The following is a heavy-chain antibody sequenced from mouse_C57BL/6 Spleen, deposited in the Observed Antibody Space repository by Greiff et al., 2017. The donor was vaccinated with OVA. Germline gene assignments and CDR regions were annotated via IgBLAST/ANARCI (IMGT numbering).Heavy chain of an antibody. D-gene: IGHD2-4*01. V-gene: IGHV1-69*01. Sequence: VQLQESGAELVMPGASVKLSCKASGYTFTSYWMHWVKQRPGQGLEWIGEIDPSDSYTKYNQKFKGKSTLTVDKSSSTAYMQLSSLTSEDSAVYYCARGRDYAYYVDYWGQGTTLTVSS. CDR1: GYTFTSYW. CDR2: IDPSDSYT. J-gene: IGHJ2*01. CDR3: ARGRDYAYYVDY.